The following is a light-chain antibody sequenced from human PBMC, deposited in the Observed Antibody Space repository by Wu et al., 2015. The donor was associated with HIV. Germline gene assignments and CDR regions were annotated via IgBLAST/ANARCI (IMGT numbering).Light chain of an antibody. CDR3: QQYGSSPRT. V-gene: IGKV3-20*01. CDR2: DAS. CDR1: ETVPRNN. J-gene: IGKJ1*01. Sequence: LSCRASETVPRNNLAWYVQKPDQAPRLLIYDASTRATGISDRFSGSGSGTDFTLTISRLEPEDFAVYFCQQYGSSPRTFGQGTKVEIK.